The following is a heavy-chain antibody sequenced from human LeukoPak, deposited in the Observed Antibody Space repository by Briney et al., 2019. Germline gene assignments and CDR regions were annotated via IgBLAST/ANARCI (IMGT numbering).Heavy chain of an antibody. CDR3: ARPLTGYNSGPFDY. D-gene: IGHD3-9*01. CDR2: INQDGSET. J-gene: IGHJ4*02. V-gene: IGHV3-7*01. CDR1: GFTFSSYW. Sequence: GGSLLLSCSASGFTFSSYWMSCVRPAPGKGLEWVANINQDGSETYSVDSVKGRFTISRDNAQNSLYLQMNTLRAEDAAVYYCARPLTGYNSGPFDYWGQGTLVTVSS.